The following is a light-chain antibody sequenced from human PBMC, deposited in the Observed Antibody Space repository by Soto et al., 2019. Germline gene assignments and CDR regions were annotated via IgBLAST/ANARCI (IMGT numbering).Light chain of an antibody. CDR3: QRYGDSRWT. CDR1: QSVSSN. V-gene: IGKV3-20*01. Sequence: RQSPGTLSVSPGERATLSCRASQSVSSNLAWYQQKPGQAPRLLIYGASSRATGIPDRFSGSESGTDFTLTISRLEPEDVAVYYCQRYGDSRWTFGQGTKV. J-gene: IGKJ1*01. CDR2: GAS.